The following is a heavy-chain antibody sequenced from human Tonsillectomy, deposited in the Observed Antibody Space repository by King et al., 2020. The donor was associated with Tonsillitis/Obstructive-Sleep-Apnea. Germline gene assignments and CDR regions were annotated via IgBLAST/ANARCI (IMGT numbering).Heavy chain of an antibody. CDR3: ARDPPDYSNYPNYDFDY. D-gene: IGHD4-11*01. J-gene: IGHJ4*02. Sequence: VQLVESGGGVVQPGRSLRLSCAASGFTFSRYALHWVRQAPGKGLEWVAVISYDGSNKYYADSVKGRFTISRDNSKNTLHLQMNSLRAEDTAVYYCARDPPDYSNYPNYDFDYWGQGTLVTVSS. V-gene: IGHV3-30*01. CDR1: GFTFSRYA. CDR2: ISYDGSNK.